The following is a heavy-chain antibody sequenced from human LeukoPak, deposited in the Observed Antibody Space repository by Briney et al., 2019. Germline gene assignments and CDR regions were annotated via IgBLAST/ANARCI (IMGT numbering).Heavy chain of an antibody. J-gene: IGHJ6*03. D-gene: IGHD3-10*01. CDR3: ARRVDGSGRYRGYYYYYMDV. CDR1: GFTVSSTY. CDR2: INWNGAST. V-gene: IGHV3-20*04. Sequence: GGSLRLSCAASGFTVSSTYMSWVRQAPGKGLEWVSGINWNGASTGYADSVKGRFTISRDNAKNSLYLQMNSLRAEDTALYYCARRVDGSGRYRGYYYYYMDVWGKGTTVTISS.